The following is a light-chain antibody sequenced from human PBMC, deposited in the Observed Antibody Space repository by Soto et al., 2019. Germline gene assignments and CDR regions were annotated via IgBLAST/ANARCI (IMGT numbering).Light chain of an antibody. Sequence: QLVLTQSSSASASLGSSVKLTCTLSSGHSSYIIAWHQQQPGKAPRYLMKLEGSGSYNKGSGVPDRFSGSSSGADRYLTISNLQFEDEANNSVETWNSNILVFGGGPSSPS. CDR2: LEGSGSY. CDR3: ETWNSNILV. V-gene: IGLV4-60*02. J-gene: IGLJ2*01. CDR1: SGHSSYI.